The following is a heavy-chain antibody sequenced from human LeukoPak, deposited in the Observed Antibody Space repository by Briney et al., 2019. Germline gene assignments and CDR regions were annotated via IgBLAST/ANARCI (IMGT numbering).Heavy chain of an antibody. J-gene: IGHJ4*02. D-gene: IGHD6-13*01. CDR1: GDTFSSYA. Sequence: SVKVSCKASGDTFSSYAVSWVRQAPGQGLEWMGGIIPIFGTANYAQKFQGRVTITADESTSTAYMELSSLRSEDTAVYYCARDSSSSWYIGFFDYWGQGTLVTVSS. CDR2: IIPIFGTA. CDR3: ARDSSSSWYIGFFDY. V-gene: IGHV1-69*13.